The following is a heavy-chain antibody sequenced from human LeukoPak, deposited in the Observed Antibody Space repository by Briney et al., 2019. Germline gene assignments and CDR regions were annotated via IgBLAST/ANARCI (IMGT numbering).Heavy chain of an antibody. CDR1: GYTSTGCY. CDR2: INPNSGGT. Sequence: ASVKVSCKASGYTSTGCYMHWVRQAPGQGLEWMGWINPNSGGTNYAQKFQGRVTMTRDTSISTAYMELSRQRSDDTAVYYCAREKFRYFDLWGRGTLVTVSS. J-gene: IGHJ2*01. CDR3: AREKFRYFDL. V-gene: IGHV1-2*02.